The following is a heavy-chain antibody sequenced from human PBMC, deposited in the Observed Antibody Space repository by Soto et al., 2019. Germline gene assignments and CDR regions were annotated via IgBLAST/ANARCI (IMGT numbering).Heavy chain of an antibody. D-gene: IGHD6-13*01. Sequence: ASVKVSCKASGYTFTSYAMHWVRQAPGQRLEWMGWINAGNGNTKYPQKFQGRVTITRDTSASTAYMELSSLRSEDTAVYYCARDSSSWPETSYNWFDPWGQGTLVTVSS. J-gene: IGHJ5*02. CDR1: GYTFTSYA. CDR2: INAGNGNT. V-gene: IGHV1-3*01. CDR3: ARDSSSWPETSYNWFDP.